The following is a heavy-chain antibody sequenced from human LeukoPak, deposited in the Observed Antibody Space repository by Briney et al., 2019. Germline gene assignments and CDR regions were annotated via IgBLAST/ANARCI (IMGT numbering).Heavy chain of an antibody. Sequence: GGSLRLSCAASGYTFSCCSMNWVRQAPGKGLEWVSSVSTSSSYIYYADSVKGRFTISRDNAKNSVYLQMNSLRAEDTAVYYCASINTPSYGMDVWGQGTTVTVSS. D-gene: IGHD5-18*01. J-gene: IGHJ6*02. CDR1: GYTFSCCS. V-gene: IGHV3-21*01. CDR2: VSTSSSYI. CDR3: ASINTPSYGMDV.